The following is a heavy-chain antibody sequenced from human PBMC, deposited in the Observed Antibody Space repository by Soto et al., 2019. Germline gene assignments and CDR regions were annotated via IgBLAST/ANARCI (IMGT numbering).Heavy chain of an antibody. V-gene: IGHV1-8*01. D-gene: IGHD2-8*01. CDR2: MNPNSGNT. CDR3: ARVGYAILSGSPEDYYYYYMDV. Sequence: ASVKVSCKASGYTFTSYDINWVRQATGQGLEWMGWMNPNSGNTGYAQKFQGRVTMTRNTSISTAYMELSSLRSEDTAVYYCARVGYAILSGSPEDYYYYYMDVWGKGTTVTVSS. J-gene: IGHJ6*03. CDR1: GYTFTSYD.